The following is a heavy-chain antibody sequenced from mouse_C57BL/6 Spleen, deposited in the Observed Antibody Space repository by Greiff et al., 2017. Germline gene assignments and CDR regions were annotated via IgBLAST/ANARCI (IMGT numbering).Heavy chain of an antibody. Sequence: VQLQQSGAELVRPGASVKLSCTASGFNIKDDFMHWVKQRPEQGLEWIGWIVPENGDTEYASKFQGKATITANTSSNKAYLQLSSLTSVDTAVYYWTTGGYWSQGTTRAVAS. CDR3: TTGGY. CDR1: GFNIKDDF. J-gene: IGHJ2*01. CDR2: IVPENGDT. V-gene: IGHV14-4*01.